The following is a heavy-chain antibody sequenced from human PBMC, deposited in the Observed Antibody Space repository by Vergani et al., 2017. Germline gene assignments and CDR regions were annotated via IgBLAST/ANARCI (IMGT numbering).Heavy chain of an antibody. CDR1: GGTFSSYA. D-gene: IGHD2-15*01. CDR3: ARNAPYCSGGSCYYYYYYGMDV. V-gene: IGHV1-69*01. J-gene: IGHJ6*02. CDR2: IIPIFGTA. Sequence: QVQLVQSGAVVKKPGSSVKVSCKASGGTFSSYAISWVRQAPGQGLEWMGGIIPIFGTANYAQKFQGRVTITADESTSTAYMELSSLRSEDTAVYYCARNAPYCSGGSCYYYYYYGMDVWGQGTTVTVSS.